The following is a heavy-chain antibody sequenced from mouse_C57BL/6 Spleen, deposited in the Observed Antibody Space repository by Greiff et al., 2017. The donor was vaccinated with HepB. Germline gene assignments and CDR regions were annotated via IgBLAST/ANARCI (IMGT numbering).Heavy chain of an antibody. D-gene: IGHD1-1*01. J-gene: IGHJ1*03. CDR1: GYAFSSSW. CDR2: IYPGDGDT. V-gene: IGHV1-82*01. CDR3: AREDTTVVAYWYFDV. Sequence: QVQLQQSGPELVKPGASVKIPCKASGYAFSSSWMNWVKQRPGKGLEWIGRIYPGDGDTNYNGKFKGKATLTADKSSSTAYMQLSSLTSEDSAVYFCAREDTTVVAYWYFDVWGTGTTVTVSS.